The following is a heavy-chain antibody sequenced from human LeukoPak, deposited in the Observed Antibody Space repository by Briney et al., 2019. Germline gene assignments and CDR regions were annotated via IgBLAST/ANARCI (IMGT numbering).Heavy chain of an antibody. Sequence: SETLSLTCAVYGGSFSGYYWSWIRQPPGKGLEWIGEINDSGSTNYNPSIKSRVTISVDTSKNQFSLKLSSVTAADTAVYYCARALDILTGTFDYWGQGTLVTVSS. D-gene: IGHD3-9*01. CDR3: ARALDILTGTFDY. CDR1: GGSFSGYY. CDR2: INDSGST. J-gene: IGHJ4*02. V-gene: IGHV4-34*01.